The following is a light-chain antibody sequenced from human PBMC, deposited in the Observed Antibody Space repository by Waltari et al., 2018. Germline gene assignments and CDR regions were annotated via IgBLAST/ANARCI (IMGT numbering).Light chain of an antibody. CDR3: QQTYSSPSS. CDR2: AAS. J-gene: IGKJ2*03. Sequence: DIQMTKSPSSLSASVGDRVTITCRASQSINTYLNWYQQKLGKAPKLLIYAASNLQNGVPSRFSGSGSETDFTLTISSLQPEDFATYYCQQTYSSPSSFGQGTKLEIK. CDR1: QSINTY. V-gene: IGKV1-39*01.